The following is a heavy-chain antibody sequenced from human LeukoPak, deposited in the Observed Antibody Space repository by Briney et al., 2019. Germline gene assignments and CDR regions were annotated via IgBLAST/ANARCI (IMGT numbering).Heavy chain of an antibody. D-gene: IGHD3-22*01. Sequence: GGSLRLSCAASGFTFSSYAMHWVRQAPGKGLEWVAVISYDGSNKYYADSVKGRFTISRDNSKNTLYLQMNSLRAEDTAVYYCARGPFTMIVVVQYFQHWGQGTLVTVSS. CDR3: ARGPFTMIVVVQYFQH. CDR1: GFTFSSYA. J-gene: IGHJ1*01. V-gene: IGHV3-30-3*01. CDR2: ISYDGSNK.